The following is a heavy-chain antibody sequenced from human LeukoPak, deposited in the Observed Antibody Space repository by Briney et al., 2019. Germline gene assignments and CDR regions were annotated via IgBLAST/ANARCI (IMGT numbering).Heavy chain of an antibody. J-gene: IGHJ4*02. V-gene: IGHV4-59*02. CDR2: IYYSGTS. Sequence: PSETLSLTCTVSGGSVTSYYWSWIRQPPGKGLEWIGYIYYSGTSNYNPSLNSRVTMSVDTSKNQFSLKLSSVTAADTAVYYCARSGVGPPVTEPFDYWGQGTLVIVFS. CDR1: GGSVTSYY. CDR3: ARSGVGPPVTEPFDY. D-gene: IGHD3-10*01.